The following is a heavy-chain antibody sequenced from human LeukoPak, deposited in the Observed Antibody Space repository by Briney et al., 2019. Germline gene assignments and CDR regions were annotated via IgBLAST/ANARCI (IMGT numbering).Heavy chain of an antibody. CDR2: IYYSGST. J-gene: IGHJ6*04. CDR3: ARDTAMGLYYYGMDV. D-gene: IGHD5-18*01. CDR1: GGSISSYY. Sequence: SETLSLTCAVAGGSISSYYWSWIRPPPGKGLEWIGYIYYSGSTNYNPSLKSRVTISVDTSKNQFSLKLSSVTAADTAVYYCARDTAMGLYYYGMDVWGKGTTVTVSS. V-gene: IGHV4-59*01.